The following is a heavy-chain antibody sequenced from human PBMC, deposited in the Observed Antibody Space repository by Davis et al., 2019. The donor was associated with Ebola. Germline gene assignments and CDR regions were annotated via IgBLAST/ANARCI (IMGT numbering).Heavy chain of an antibody. V-gene: IGHV3-74*01. CDR2: INSDGSST. Sequence: GESLKISCAASGFTFSSYWMHWVRQAPGKGLVWVSRINSDGSSTSYADSVKGRFTISRDNSKNTLYLQMNSLRAEDTAVYYCAKGRSNWHAFDIWGQGTMVTVSS. J-gene: IGHJ3*02. CDR1: GFTFSSYW. D-gene: IGHD7-27*01. CDR3: AKGRSNWHAFDI.